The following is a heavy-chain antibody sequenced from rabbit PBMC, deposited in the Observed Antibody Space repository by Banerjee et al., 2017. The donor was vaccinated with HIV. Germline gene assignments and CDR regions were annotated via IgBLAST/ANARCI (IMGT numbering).Heavy chain of an antibody. CDR3: ARDRDRTLDL. J-gene: IGHJ6*01. CDR1: GFDFSNNV. V-gene: IGHV1S47*01. Sequence: QEQLVESGGGLVQPEGSLTLTCKASGFDFSNNVLCWVRQAPGKGPEWIACIDNGDGSSYYSNWVNGRFTISRRTSLNTVTLQISNLTSTDTASYFCARDRDRTLDLWGPETLGTVS. CDR2: IDNGDGSS.